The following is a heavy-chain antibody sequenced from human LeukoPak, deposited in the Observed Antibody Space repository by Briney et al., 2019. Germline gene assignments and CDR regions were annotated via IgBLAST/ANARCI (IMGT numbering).Heavy chain of an antibody. D-gene: IGHD5-18*01. V-gene: IGHV4-34*01. CDR1: GGSFSGYY. CDR2: INHSGST. CDR3: ARGYTYESFDY. J-gene: IGHJ4*01. Sequence: SETLSLTCAVYGGSFSGYYWSWIRQPPGKGLEWIGEINHSGSTNYNPSLKSRVTISADTSKNQFSLRLRSVTAADTAVYFCARGYTYESFDYWGQGTLVTVSS.